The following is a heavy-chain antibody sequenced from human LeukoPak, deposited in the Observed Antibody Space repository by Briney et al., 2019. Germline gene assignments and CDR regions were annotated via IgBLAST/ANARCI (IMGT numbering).Heavy chain of an antibody. J-gene: IGHJ1*01. CDR3: ARIYPPLFEVLSSGYYGQYFQH. Sequence: GGSLRLSCAASGFTFSSYSMNWVRQAPGKGLEWVSSISSSSNYIYYADSVKGRFTISRDNAKNSLYLQMNSLRAEDMAVYYCARIYPPLFEVLSSGYYGQYFQHWGQGTLVTVSS. CDR2: ISSSSNYI. V-gene: IGHV3-21*01. D-gene: IGHD3-22*01. CDR1: GFTFSSYS.